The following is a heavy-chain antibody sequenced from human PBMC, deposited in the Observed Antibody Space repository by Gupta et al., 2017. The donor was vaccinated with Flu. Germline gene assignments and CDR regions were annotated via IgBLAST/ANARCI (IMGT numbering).Heavy chain of an antibody. J-gene: IGHJ4*02. CDR1: GFTFDDYA. CDR3: AKDTRITIFGGRGLTH. Sequence: EVQLVESGGGLVQPGRSLRLSCAASGFTFDDYAMHWVRQAPGKGLEWVSGISWNSGSIGYADSVKGRFTIARDNAKNSLYLQMNSLRAEDTALYYCAKDTRITIFGGRGLTHWGQGTLVTVSS. CDR2: ISWNSGSI. D-gene: IGHD3-3*01. V-gene: IGHV3-9*01.